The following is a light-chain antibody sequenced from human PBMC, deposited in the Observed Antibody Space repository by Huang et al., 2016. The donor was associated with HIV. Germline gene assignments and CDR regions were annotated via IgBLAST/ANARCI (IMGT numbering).Light chain of an antibody. J-gene: IGKJ1*01. CDR3: QQNDSWPRT. CDR1: QSIGSN. V-gene: IGKV3-15*01. Sequence: EIVMTQSPATLSVSPGERATLSCRSSQSIGSNLAWYQQRRGQAPRLLIYAASSRHTGIPARFSGSGSGTEFTLTVSSLQSEDFAVYYCQQNDSWPRTFGQGTRV. CDR2: AAS.